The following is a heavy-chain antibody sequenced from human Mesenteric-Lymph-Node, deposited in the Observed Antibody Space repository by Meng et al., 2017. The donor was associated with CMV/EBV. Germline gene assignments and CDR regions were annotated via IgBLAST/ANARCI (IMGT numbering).Heavy chain of an antibody. J-gene: IGHJ6*02. CDR1: GFTFSSYG. Sequence: GESLKISCAASGFTFSSYGTHWVRQAPGKGLEWVAFIRYDGSNKYYADSVKGRFTISRDNSKNTLYLQMNSLRAEDTAVYYCAKEGNSRYYYGMDVWGQGTTVTVSS. D-gene: IGHD3-16*02. CDR3: AKEGNSRYYYGMDV. V-gene: IGHV3-30*02. CDR2: IRYDGSNK.